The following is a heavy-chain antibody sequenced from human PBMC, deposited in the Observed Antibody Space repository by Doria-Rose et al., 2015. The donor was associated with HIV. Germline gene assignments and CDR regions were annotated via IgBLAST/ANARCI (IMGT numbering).Heavy chain of an antibody. Sequence: QVQLVQFSPVLVKPTETLTLTCTVSGVSLSSPGMGVSWIRQPPGKALEWLANIFSDDERSYKTSLKSRLTISRGTSKSQVVLTMTDMDPVDTATYYCARIKSSRWYHKYYFDFWGQGTLVIVSA. CDR2: IFSDDER. CDR1: GVSLSSPGMG. D-gene: IGHD6-13*01. V-gene: IGHV2-26*01. J-gene: IGHJ4*02. CDR3: ARIKSSRWYHKYYFDF.